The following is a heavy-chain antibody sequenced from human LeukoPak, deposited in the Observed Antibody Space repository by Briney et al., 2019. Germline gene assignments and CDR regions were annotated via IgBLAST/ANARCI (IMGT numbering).Heavy chain of an antibody. CDR3: ARGPFRNVDTAMIASRFDP. D-gene: IGHD5-18*01. J-gene: IGHJ5*02. CDR1: GYTFTDYY. V-gene: IGHV1-2*02. Sequence: GASVKVSCKASGYTFTDYYIHWVRQAPGQGLEWMGWFNANSGVTNYPQKFQGRVTMTRDTSITTAYMELKSLRSDDTAVFYCARGPFRNVDTAMIASRFDPWGQGTLVTVSS. CDR2: FNANSGVT.